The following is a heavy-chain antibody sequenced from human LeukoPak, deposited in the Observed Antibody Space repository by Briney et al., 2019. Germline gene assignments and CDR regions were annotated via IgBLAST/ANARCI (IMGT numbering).Heavy chain of an antibody. CDR1: GGSFSGYY. Sequence: KSSETLSLTCAVYGGSFSGYYWSWIRQPPGKGLEWIGEINHSGSTNYNPSLKSRATISVDTSKNQFSLKLSSVTAADTAVYYCARGHYDILTGYYRHFQHWGQGTLVTVSS. V-gene: IGHV4-34*01. D-gene: IGHD3-9*01. J-gene: IGHJ1*01. CDR2: INHSGST. CDR3: ARGHYDILTGYYRHFQH.